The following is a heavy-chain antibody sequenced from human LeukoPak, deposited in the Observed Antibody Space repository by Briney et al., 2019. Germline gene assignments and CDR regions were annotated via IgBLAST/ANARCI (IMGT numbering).Heavy chain of an antibody. CDR2: ISYDGSDK. CDR1: GFTFSNYA. J-gene: IGHJ4*02. CDR3: AREPPNCSGGSCYTFDY. Sequence: GGSLRLSCAASGFTFSNYAMHWVRQAPGKGLEWAAVISYDGSDKYYADSVKGRFTISRDNSKNTLYLQMNSLRAEDTAVYYCAREPPNCSGGSCYTFDYWGQGTLVTVSS. V-gene: IGHV3-30*04. D-gene: IGHD2-15*01.